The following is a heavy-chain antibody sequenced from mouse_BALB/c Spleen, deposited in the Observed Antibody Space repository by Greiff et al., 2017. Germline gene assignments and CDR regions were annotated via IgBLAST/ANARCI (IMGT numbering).Heavy chain of an antibody. J-gene: IGHJ2*01. V-gene: IGHV1-69*02. D-gene: IGHD1-1*01. CDR2: IDPSDSYT. CDR3: AIHYYGSSYGY. Sequence: QVQLQQSGAELVKPGASVKLSCKASGYTFTSYWMHWVKQRPGQGLEWIGEIDPSDSYTNYNQKFKGKATLTVDKSSSTAYMQLSSLTSEDSAVYYCAIHYYGSSYGYWGQGTTLTVSS. CDR1: GYTFTSYW.